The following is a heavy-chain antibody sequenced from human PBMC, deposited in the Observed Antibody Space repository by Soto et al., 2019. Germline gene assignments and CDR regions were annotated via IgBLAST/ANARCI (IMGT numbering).Heavy chain of an antibody. Sequence: GASVKVSCKTSGYTFTNFALSWVRQAPGQGLEWIGFVSANNGFTHFPQKFQGRVSVKTDTSTSTVYLDLRSLSSDDTAVYYCARGGAARHLDSWGQGTPVTVSS. V-gene: IGHV1-18*01. CDR2: VSANNGFT. CDR1: GYTFTNFA. J-gene: IGHJ5*01. D-gene: IGHD6-6*01. CDR3: ARGGAARHLDS.